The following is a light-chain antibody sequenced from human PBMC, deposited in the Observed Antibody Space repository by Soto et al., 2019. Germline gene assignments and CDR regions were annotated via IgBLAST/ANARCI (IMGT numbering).Light chain of an antibody. V-gene: IGKV1-39*01. CDR1: DNIDTF. Sequence: DTQMTQSPSSLSASVGDRVTITCRASDNIDTFLNWYQVKPGTAPKVLIYTASNLQSGVPSRFSGRWSETNFTITNTTPQHEDSATYDCQQSYHNWTFGQGTKVEIK. J-gene: IGKJ1*01. CDR3: QQSYHNWT. CDR2: TAS.